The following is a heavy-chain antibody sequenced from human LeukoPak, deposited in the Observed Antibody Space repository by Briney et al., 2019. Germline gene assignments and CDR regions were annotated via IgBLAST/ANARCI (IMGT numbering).Heavy chain of an antibody. D-gene: IGHD3-10*01. CDR1: GYTLTELS. CDR3: AFGDHYKAGFAY. Sequence: ASVKVSCKVSGYTLTELSMHWVRQAPRKGLEWMGGFDPEDGETIYAQKFQGRVTMTEDTSTDTAYMELSSLRSEDTAVYYCAFGDHYKAGFAYWGQGTLVTVSS. CDR2: FDPEDGET. J-gene: IGHJ4*02. V-gene: IGHV1-24*01.